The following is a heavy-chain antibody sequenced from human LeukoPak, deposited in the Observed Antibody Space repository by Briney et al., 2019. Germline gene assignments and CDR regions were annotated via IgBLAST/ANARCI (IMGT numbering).Heavy chain of an antibody. CDR2: ISSSSSYI. J-gene: IGHJ4*02. CDR1: GFTFSSYS. Sequence: PGGSPRLSCAASGFTFSSYSMNWVRQAPGKGLEWVSSISSSSSYIYYADSVKGRFTISRDNAKNSLYLQMNSLRAEDTAVYYFARDHWNYMVYWGQGTLVTVSS. CDR3: ARDHWNYMVY. D-gene: IGHD1-1*01. V-gene: IGHV3-21*01.